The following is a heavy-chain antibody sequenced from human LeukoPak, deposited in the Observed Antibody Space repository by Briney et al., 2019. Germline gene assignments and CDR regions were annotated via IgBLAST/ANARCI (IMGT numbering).Heavy chain of an antibody. CDR3: ARANYYDTSGYSRGAFDI. CDR2: IYYSGST. CDR1: GGSISSSSYY. Sequence: SETLSLTCTVSGGSISSSSYYWGWIRQPPGKGLEWIGNIYYSGSTYYNPSLESRVTISVDTSKNQFSLNLRSVTAADTAVYYCARANYYDTSGYSRGAFDIWGQGTMVTVSS. J-gene: IGHJ3*02. D-gene: IGHD3-22*01. V-gene: IGHV4-39*07.